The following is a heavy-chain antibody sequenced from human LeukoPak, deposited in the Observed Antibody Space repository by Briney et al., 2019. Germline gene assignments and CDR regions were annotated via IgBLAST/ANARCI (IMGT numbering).Heavy chain of an antibody. Sequence: GESLKISCKGSGYSFTSYWISWVRQMPGKGLEWMGRIDPSDSYTNYSPSFQGHVTISADKSISTAYLQWSSLKASDAAMYYCARRVSSSGWFDPWGQGTLVTVSS. D-gene: IGHD6-6*01. V-gene: IGHV5-10-1*01. CDR3: ARRVSSSGWFDP. CDR1: GYSFTSYW. J-gene: IGHJ5*02. CDR2: IDPSDSYT.